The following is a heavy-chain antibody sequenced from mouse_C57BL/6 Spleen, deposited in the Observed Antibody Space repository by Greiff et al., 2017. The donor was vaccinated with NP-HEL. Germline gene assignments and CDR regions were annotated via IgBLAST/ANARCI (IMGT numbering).Heavy chain of an antibody. J-gene: IGHJ2*01. CDR1: GYTFTDYY. Sequence: QVQLQQSGAELVRPGASVKLSCKASGYTFTDYYINWVKQRPGQGLEWIARIYPGSGNTYYNEKFKGKATLTAEKSSSTAYMQLSSLTSEDSAVYFCARGGGPLDYWGQGTTLTVSS. CDR2: IYPGSGNT. V-gene: IGHV1-76*01. CDR3: ARGGGPLDY.